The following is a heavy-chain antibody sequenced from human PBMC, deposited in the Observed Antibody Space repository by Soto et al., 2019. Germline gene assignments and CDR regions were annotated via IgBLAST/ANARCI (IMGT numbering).Heavy chain of an antibody. V-gene: IGHV4-39*01. CDR1: GGSISSSIYY. CDR3: ARHGGALAYYYGMDV. Sequence: SETLALTCTVSGGSISSSIYYWVGIRQPPGKGLEWIGSIYYSGSTYYNPSLKSRVTISVDTSKNQFSLKLSSVTAADTAVYYCARHGGALAYYYGMDVWGQGTTVTVPS. J-gene: IGHJ6*02. D-gene: IGHD3-16*01. CDR2: IYYSGST.